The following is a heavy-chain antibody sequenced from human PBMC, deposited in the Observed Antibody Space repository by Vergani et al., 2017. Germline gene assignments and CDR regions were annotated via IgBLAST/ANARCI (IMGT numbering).Heavy chain of an antibody. J-gene: IGHJ1*01. CDR1: GGSISSGGYY. CDR2: IYYSGST. CDR3: ARVTNDYDILTGYRKVWYFQH. V-gene: IGHV4-31*03. Sequence: QVQLQESGPGLVKPSQTLSLTCTVSGGSISSGGYYWSWIRQHPGKGLEWIGYIYYSGSTYYNPSLKSRVTISVDTSKNQFSLKLSSVTAADPAVYYCARVTNDYDILTGYRKVWYFQHWGQGTLVTVSS. D-gene: IGHD3-9*01.